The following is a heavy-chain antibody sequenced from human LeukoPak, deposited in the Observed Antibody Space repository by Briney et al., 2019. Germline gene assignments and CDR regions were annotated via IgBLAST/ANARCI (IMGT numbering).Heavy chain of an antibody. CDR3: AKDGGGSLEWLPPMDV. J-gene: IGHJ6*02. Sequence: GGSLRLSCAASGFTSSSHAMGWVRQAPGKGLEWVSSITGSGGSTYYGDSVKGRFTISRDNSKNTLYLQMNSLRAEDTAVYYCAKDGGGSLEWLPPMDVWGQGTTVTVSS. V-gene: IGHV3-23*01. CDR2: ITGSGGST. CDR1: GFTSSSHA. D-gene: IGHD3-3*01.